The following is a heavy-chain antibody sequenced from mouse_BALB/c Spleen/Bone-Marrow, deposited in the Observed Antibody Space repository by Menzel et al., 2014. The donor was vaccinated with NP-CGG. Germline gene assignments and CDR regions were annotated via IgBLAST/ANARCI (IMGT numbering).Heavy chain of an antibody. V-gene: IGHV1-18*01. CDR3: ARSGDYDDWYFDV. J-gene: IGHJ1*01. CDR2: INPYIGGT. CDR1: GYTFTEYN. D-gene: IGHD2-4*01. Sequence: VQLKESGPELVKPGASVKISCKTSGYTFTEYNMHWVKQSHGKSLEWIGGINPYIGGTNYNQKFKGKATLTVDKSSSTVYMDLRSLTSDDSAVYYCARSGDYDDWYFDVWGAGTTVTVSS.